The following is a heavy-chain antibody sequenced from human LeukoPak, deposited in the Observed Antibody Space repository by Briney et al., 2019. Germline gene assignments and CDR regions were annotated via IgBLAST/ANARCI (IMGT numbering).Heavy chain of an antibody. CDR3: ARRAGAYSHPYDY. CDR2: IFSST. Sequence: GGSLRLSCAASGFTFTTYGMNWVRQAPGKWLEWVSFIFSSTHYSDSVKGRFTISRDNSKNTLYLQMNSLRAEDTAVYYCARRAGAYSHPYDYWGQGTLVTVSS. J-gene: IGHJ4*02. D-gene: IGHD4/OR15-4a*01. V-gene: IGHV3-53*01. CDR1: GFTFTTYG.